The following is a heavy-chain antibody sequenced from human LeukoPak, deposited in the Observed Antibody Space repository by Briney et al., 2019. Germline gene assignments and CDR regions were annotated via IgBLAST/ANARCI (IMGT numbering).Heavy chain of an antibody. J-gene: IGHJ2*01. Sequence: PSETLSLTCTVSGGSISNGGYYWSWIRQHPGKGLEWIGEINHSGSTNYNPSLKSRVTISVDTSKNQFSLKLSSVTAADTAVYYCARHSVPLWYFDLWGRGTLVTVSS. CDR1: GGSISNGGYY. D-gene: IGHD2-2*01. V-gene: IGHV4-39*01. CDR2: INHSGST. CDR3: ARHSVPLWYFDL.